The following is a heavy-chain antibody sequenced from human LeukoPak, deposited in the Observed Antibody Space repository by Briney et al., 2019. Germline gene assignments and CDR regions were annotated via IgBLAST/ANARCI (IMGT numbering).Heavy chain of an antibody. Sequence: TSQTLSLTCTVSGGSISSGGYYWSWIRQHPGKGLEWIGYIYYNGNTYYNPSLKSRVTISVDTSKNQFSLKLSSVTAADTVVYYCARGVGATTWAFDIWGQGTMVTVSS. CDR3: ARGVGATTWAFDI. CDR2: IYYNGNT. V-gene: IGHV4-30-4*08. D-gene: IGHD1-26*01. CDR1: GGSISSGGYY. J-gene: IGHJ3*02.